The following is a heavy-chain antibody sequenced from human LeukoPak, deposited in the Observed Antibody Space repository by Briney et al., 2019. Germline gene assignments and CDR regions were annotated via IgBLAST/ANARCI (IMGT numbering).Heavy chain of an antibody. CDR1: GFTFSSYA. V-gene: IGHV3-7*01. CDR2: IKQDESEK. CDR3: ARDGLVYHYGSSAYYSDY. D-gene: IGHD3-22*01. Sequence: PGGSLRLSCSVSGFTFSSYAMHWVRQAPGKGLEWVANIKQDESEKYYVDSVKGRFTISRDNAKNSLNLQMNGLRAEDTAVYFCARDGLVYHYGSSAYYSDYWGQGTLVTVSS. J-gene: IGHJ4*02.